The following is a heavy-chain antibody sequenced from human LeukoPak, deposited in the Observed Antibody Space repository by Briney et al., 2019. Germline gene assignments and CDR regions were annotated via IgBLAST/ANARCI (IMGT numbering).Heavy chain of an antibody. CDR2: MNPNSGNT. V-gene: IGHV1-8*01. J-gene: IGHJ6*02. CDR1: GYTFTSYD. CDR3: ARGHSSSWFTLGYYYGMDV. Sequence: ASVKVSCKASGYTFTSYDINWVRQATGQGLEWMGWMNPNSGNTGYAQKFQGRVTMTRNTSIGTAYMELSSLRSEDTAVYYCARGHSSSWFTLGYYYGMDVWGQGTTVTVSS. D-gene: IGHD6-13*01.